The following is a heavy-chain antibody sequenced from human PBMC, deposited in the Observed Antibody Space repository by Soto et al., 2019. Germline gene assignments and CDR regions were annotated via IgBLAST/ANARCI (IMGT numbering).Heavy chain of an antibody. J-gene: IGHJ5*02. V-gene: IGHV4-30-2*01. CDR1: GGSISSGGYS. CDR3: ARSANYYGSGGNWFDP. Sequence: SETLSLTCAVSGGSISSGGYSWSWIRQPPGKGLEWIGYIYHSGSTYYNPSLKSRVTISVDRSKNQFSLKLSSVTAADTAVYYCARSANYYGSGGNWFDPWGQGTLVTVSS. CDR2: IYHSGST. D-gene: IGHD3-10*01.